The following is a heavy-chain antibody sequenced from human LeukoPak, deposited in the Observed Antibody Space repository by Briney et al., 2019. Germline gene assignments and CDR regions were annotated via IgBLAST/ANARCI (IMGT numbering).Heavy chain of an antibody. J-gene: IGHJ4*02. CDR2: INPNSGGT. V-gene: IGHV1-2*02. D-gene: IGHD3-9*01. CDR3: ARSPHILTGENFDY. CDR1: GGTFSSYA. Sequence: ASVKVSCKASGGTFSSYAISWVRQATGQGLEWMGWINPNSGGTNYAQKFEGRVTMTRDTSISTAYMELSRLRSDDTAVYYCARSPHILTGENFDYWGQGTLVTVSS.